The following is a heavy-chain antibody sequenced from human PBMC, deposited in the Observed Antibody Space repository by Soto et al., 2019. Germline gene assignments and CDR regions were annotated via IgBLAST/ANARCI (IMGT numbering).Heavy chain of an antibody. Sequence: QVQLVQSGAEVKKPGSSVKVSCKASGGTFSSYTXXXXXXXXXQGLEWMGRIIPLLGIANYAQKFQGRVTXXXXXPTXTXXXXXXXXXAXDTAVYYCARVGWEGGGYWGQGTLVTVSS. D-gene: IGHD1-26*01. V-gene: IGHV1-69*02. CDR3: ARVGWEGGGY. CDR2: IIPLLGIA. J-gene: IGHJ4*02. CDR1: GGTFSSYT.